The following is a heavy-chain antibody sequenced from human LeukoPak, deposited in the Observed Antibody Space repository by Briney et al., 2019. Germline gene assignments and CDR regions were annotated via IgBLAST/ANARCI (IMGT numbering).Heavy chain of an antibody. CDR2: INPNSGGT. D-gene: IGHD2-8*01. J-gene: IGHJ6*03. Sequence: GASVKVSCKASGYTFTSYGITWVRQAPGQGLEWMGWINPNSGGTNYAQKFQGRVTMTRDTSISTAYMELSRLRSDGTAVYYCARGAGIHLLIYFYFYMDVWGKGSTVTVSS. CDR3: ARGAGIHLLIYFYFYMDV. V-gene: IGHV1-2*02. CDR1: GYTFTSYG.